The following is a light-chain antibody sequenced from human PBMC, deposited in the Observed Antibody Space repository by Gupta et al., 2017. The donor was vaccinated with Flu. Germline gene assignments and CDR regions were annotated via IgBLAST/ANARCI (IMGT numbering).Light chain of an antibody. J-gene: IGKJ4*01. V-gene: IGKV1-27*01. CDR3: QSYNAAPHT. CDR1: QGINNY. Sequence: DIQMTHSPSPLSASVGDRVSIPCRASQGINNYLAWYQQKPGKVPDLLIFAASTLQSGVPSRFSGSGSGTDFTLTISSLQPEVVATYYCQSYNAAPHTFGGGTKVEIK. CDR2: AAS.